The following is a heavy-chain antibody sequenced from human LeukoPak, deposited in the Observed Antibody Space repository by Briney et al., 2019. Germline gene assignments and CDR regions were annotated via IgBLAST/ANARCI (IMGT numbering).Heavy chain of an antibody. D-gene: IGHD1-1*01. CDR3: ARSGTTGTTRWFDP. V-gene: IGHV3-21*01. CDR2: ISSSSSYI. CDR1: GFTFSIYS. J-gene: IGHJ5*02. Sequence: GGSLRLSCAASGFTFSIYSMNWVRQAPGKGLEGVSSISSSSSYIYYADSVKGRFTISRDNAKNSLYLQMNSLRAEDTAVYYCARSGTTGTTRWFDPWGQGTLVTVSS.